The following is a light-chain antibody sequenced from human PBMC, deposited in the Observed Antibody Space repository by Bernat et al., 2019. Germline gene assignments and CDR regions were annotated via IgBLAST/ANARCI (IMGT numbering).Light chain of an antibody. J-gene: IGKJ5*01. CDR3: QQYGSSPLIT. V-gene: IGKV3-20*01. Sequence: EIVLTQSPGTLSFFPGERATLSCRASQRVSGTYLAWYQQKPGQAPRLLIYGASSRATGIPDRFSGSGSGTDFTLTIRRLEPEDFAVYYCQQYGSSPLITFGQGTRLEIK. CDR1: QRVSGTY. CDR2: GAS.